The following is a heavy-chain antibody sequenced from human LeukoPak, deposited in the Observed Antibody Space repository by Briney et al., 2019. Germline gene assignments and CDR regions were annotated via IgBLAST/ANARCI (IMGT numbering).Heavy chain of an antibody. D-gene: IGHD1-26*01. CDR3: AKVTVGATALFDS. Sequence: PGGSLRLSCAASGFTFSTYVMNWVRQAPGKGLEWVSTISDSGGSTFYADSVKGRFIISRDNSKSTLYLQMNSLRAEDTAVYYCAKVTVGATALFDSWGQGTLVTVSS. CDR1: GFTFSTYV. CDR2: ISDSGGST. V-gene: IGHV3-23*01. J-gene: IGHJ4*02.